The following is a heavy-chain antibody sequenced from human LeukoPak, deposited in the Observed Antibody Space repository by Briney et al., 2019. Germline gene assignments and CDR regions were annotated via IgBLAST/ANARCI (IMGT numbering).Heavy chain of an antibody. J-gene: IGHJ4*02. D-gene: IGHD5-12*01. V-gene: IGHV4-34*01. CDR2: INHSGST. Sequence: SETLSLTCAVYGGSFGGYYWSWIRQPPGKGLEWIGEINHSGSTNYNPSLKSRVTISVDTSKNQFSLKLSSVTAADTAVYYCARVGGWLRTLYYFDYWGQGTLVTVSS. CDR1: GGSFGGYY. CDR3: ARVGGWLRTLYYFDY.